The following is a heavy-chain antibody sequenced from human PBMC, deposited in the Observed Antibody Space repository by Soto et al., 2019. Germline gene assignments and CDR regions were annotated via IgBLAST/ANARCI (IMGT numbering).Heavy chain of an antibody. CDR2: IIPIFGTA. CDR3: ASRVRSSGWYYWFDP. V-gene: IGHV1-69*13. J-gene: IGHJ5*02. CDR1: GGTFSSYA. D-gene: IGHD6-19*01. Sequence: ASVKVSCKASGGTFSSYAISWVRQAPGQGLEWMGGIIPIFGTANYAQKFQGRVTITADESTSTAYMELSSLRSEDTAVYYCASRVRSSGWYYWFDPWGRGTLVTVSS.